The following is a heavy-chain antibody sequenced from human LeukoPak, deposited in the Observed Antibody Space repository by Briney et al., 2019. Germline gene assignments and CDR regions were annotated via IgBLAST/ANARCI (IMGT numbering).Heavy chain of an antibody. V-gene: IGHV4-39*01. CDR3: ARHHGDFWSGYPQYYFDY. Sequence: PSETLSLTCTVSGGSISSGSYYWSWIRQPAGKGLEWIGSIYYSGSTYYNPSLKSRVTISVDTSKNQFSLKLSSVTAADTAVYYCARHHGDFWSGYPQYYFDYWGQGTLVTVSS. CDR2: IYYSGST. D-gene: IGHD3-3*01. J-gene: IGHJ4*02. CDR1: GGSISSGSYY.